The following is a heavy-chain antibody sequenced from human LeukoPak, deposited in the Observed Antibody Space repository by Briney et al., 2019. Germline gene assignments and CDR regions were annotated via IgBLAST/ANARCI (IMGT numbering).Heavy chain of an antibody. V-gene: IGHV3-23*01. CDR1: GFRFNTYW. J-gene: IGHJ4*02. CDR2: ISGSGGST. D-gene: IGHD3-22*01. CDR3: ARADDSSGLDY. Sequence: GGSLRLSCAASGFRFNTYWMSWVRQPPGKGLEWVSAISGSGGSTYYADSVKGRFTISRDNSKNTLYLQMNSLRAEDTAVYYCARADDSSGLDYWGQGTLVTVSS.